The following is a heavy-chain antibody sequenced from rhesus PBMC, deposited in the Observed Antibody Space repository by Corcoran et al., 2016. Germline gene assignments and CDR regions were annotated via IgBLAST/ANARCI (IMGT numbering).Heavy chain of an antibody. CDR2: IYGSGGGT. V-gene: IGHV4-106*01. CDR1: GGSISDDYY. Sequence: QVQLQESGPGLVKPSETLSLTCAVSGGSISDDYYWSWIRQPPGKGLEWIGYIYGSGGGTNYNPSLNNRVTISIDTSKNQCSLKLSSVTAADTAVYYWARDQGQCDYWGQGVLVTVSS. CDR3: ARDQGQCDY. D-gene: IGHD5-24*01. J-gene: IGHJ4*01.